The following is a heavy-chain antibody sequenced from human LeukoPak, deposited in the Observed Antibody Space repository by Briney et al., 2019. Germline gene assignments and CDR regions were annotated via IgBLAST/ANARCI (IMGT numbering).Heavy chain of an antibody. J-gene: IGHJ6*02. CDR1: GNYW. D-gene: IGHD6-13*01. CDR2: INSDGSWT. CDR3: ATHSSSKNYYYYGMDV. Sequence: GGFLRLSCAASGNYWMHWVRQAPGKGLVWVSHINSDGSWTSYADSVKGRFTISRDNSKNTLYLQMNSLRAEDTAVYYCATHSSSKNYYYYGMDVWGQGTTVTVSS. V-gene: IGHV3-74*01.